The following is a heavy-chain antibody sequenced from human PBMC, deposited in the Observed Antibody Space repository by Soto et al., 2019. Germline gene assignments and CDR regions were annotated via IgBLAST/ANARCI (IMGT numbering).Heavy chain of an antibody. Sequence: SSETLSLTCTVSGGTVSSGSYYWSWIRPPPGKGLEWIGYIYYSGSTHHNPSLKRRVPISVDTSKNQVSLKLSSVTAADTAVYDCARGGRAVHYDFWSGYDRRMSGGYYDGMDVWGQGTTVTVSS. D-gene: IGHD3-3*01. V-gene: IGHV4-61*01. J-gene: IGHJ6*02. CDR2: IYYSGST. CDR3: ARGGRAVHYDFWSGYDRRMSGGYYDGMDV. CDR1: GGTVSSGSYY.